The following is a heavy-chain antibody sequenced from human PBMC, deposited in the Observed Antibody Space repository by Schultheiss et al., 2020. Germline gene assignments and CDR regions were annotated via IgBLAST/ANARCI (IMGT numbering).Heavy chain of an antibody. J-gene: IGHJ4*02. V-gene: IGHV4-39*07. Sequence: SETLSLTCTVSGGSISSSSNYYWGWIRQPPGKGLEWIGSFSYSGSTYSNPSLKSRVTISVDTSKNQFSLNLKSVTAADRAVYFCARASTVAGPGPALDYWGQGILGTVSS. CDR2: FSYSGST. D-gene: IGHD6-19*01. CDR3: ARASTVAGPGPALDY. CDR1: GGSISSSSNYY.